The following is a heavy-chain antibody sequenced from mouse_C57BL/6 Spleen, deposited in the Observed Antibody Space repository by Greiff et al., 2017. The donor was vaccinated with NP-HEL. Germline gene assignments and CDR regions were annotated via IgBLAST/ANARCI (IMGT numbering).Heavy chain of an antibody. V-gene: IGHV5-4*01. J-gene: IGHJ3*01. Sequence: EVQLVESGGGLVKPGGSLKLSCAASGFTFSSYAMSWVRQTPDKRLEWVATISGGGSYTYYPDNVKGRFTISRDNAKNNLYLQLSHLKSEDTAMYCCARCYSNYGEFAGWGQGTLVTVSA. CDR3: ARCYSNYGEFAG. CDR1: GFTFSSYA. CDR2: ISGGGSYT. D-gene: IGHD2-5*01.